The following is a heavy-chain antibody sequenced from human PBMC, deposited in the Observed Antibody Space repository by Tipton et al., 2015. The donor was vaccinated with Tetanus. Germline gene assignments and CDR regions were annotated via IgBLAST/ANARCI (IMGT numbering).Heavy chain of an antibody. CDR3: AREAINSEDRRAFDV. V-gene: IGHV1-69*01. CDR2: FSPIFRRP. D-gene: IGHD3-22*01. CDR1: GGTFSNYV. J-gene: IGHJ3*01. Sequence: QVQLVQSGAEEKKPGSSVKVSCKYSGGTFSNYVFNWVRQAPGQGLEWMGGFSPIFRRPNYAQKFQGRVTISADESTSTAYMELRSLTSADTAIYYCAREAINSEDRRAFDVWGQGTMVTVSP.